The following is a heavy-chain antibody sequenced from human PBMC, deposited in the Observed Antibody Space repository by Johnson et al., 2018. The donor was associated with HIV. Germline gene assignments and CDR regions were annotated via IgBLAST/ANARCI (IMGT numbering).Heavy chain of an antibody. CDR2: ISWNSGTI. CDR1: GFTFDDYA. V-gene: IGHV3-9*01. D-gene: IGHD3-22*01. J-gene: IGHJ3*02. Sequence: VQLVESGGGLVQPGRSLRLSCAASGFTFDDYAMHWVRQAPGKGLEWVSGISWNSGTIGYADSVKGRFTISRDNAKNSLYLQMNSLRAEDTALYYCAKDREGIVVVASFFDIWGQGTMVTVSS. CDR3: AKDREGIVVVASFFDI.